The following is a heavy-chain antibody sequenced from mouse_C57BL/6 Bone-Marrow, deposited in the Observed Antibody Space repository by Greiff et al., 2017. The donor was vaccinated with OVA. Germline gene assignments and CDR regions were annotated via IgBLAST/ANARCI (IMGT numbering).Heavy chain of an antibody. CDR2: IDPSDSST. CDR1: GYTFTSYW. CDR3: VIYEDYDEGGWFAY. Sequence: QVQLKQPGAELVMPGASVKLSCKASGYTFTSYWMHWVKQRPGQGLEWIGEIDPSDSSTNYNQKFKGKSTLTVDKSSSTAYMQLSSLTSEDSSVYYCVIYEDYDEGGWFAYWGQGTLVTVSA. D-gene: IGHD2-4*01. V-gene: IGHV1-69*01. J-gene: IGHJ3*01.